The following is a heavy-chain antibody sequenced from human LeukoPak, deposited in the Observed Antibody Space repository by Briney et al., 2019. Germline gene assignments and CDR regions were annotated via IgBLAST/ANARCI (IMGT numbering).Heavy chain of an antibody. V-gene: IGHV7-4-1*02. Sequence: ASVKVSCKASGYTFTNFPITWVRQAPGQGLEWMGWINTNTGNPTYAQGFTGRFVFSLDTYVSTAYLQISSLKAEDTAVYYCARGPRYYGSGTYYFDYWGQGTLVTVSS. CDR1: GYTFTNFP. CDR3: ARGPRYYGSGTYYFDY. J-gene: IGHJ4*02. D-gene: IGHD3-10*01. CDR2: INTNTGNP.